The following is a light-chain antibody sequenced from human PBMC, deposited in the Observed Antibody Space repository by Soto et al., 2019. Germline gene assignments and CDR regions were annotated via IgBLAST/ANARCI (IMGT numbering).Light chain of an antibody. CDR2: GAS. CDR3: QHYNNWPFT. CDR1: QSVSSN. V-gene: IGKV3-15*01. Sequence: EIVMTQSPATLSVSQGERATLSCRASQSVSSNLAWYQQKPDQTPRLLIYGASGRATSIPARFSGSGSGTEFTLTISSLQSEDFAVYYCQHYNNWPFTFGQGTKLEI. J-gene: IGKJ2*01.